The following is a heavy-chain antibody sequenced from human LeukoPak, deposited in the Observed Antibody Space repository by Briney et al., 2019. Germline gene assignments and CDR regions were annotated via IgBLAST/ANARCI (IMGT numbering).Heavy chain of an antibody. V-gene: IGHV4-39*01. CDR1: GGSISSSTYS. D-gene: IGHD5-24*01. CDR2: IHYDGNA. CDR3: ARHSLNNYGSYY. Sequence: SETLSLTCTVSGGSISSSTYSWTWIRQPPGKGLEWIGSIHYDGNAYYKPSLKSRVTISVDTSKIQFSLRLSSATAADMATYYCARHSLNNYGSYYWGQGTLVTVSS. J-gene: IGHJ4*02.